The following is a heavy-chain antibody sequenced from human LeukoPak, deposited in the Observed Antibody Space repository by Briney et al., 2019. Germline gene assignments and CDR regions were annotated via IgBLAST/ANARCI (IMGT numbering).Heavy chain of an antibody. CDR1: SGSIISNNDY. CDR3: ARDLGYTYVAFDY. D-gene: IGHD5-18*01. V-gene: IGHV4-39*07. J-gene: IGHJ4*02. CDR2: IHYSGRT. Sequence: SETLSLTCSVSSGSIISNNDYWGWIRQPPGKGLEWIATIHYSGRTYYNPSLKSRGTISVDTSQSQFSLRLSSLTAADTAVYYCARDLGYTYVAFDYWGQGTLVTVSS.